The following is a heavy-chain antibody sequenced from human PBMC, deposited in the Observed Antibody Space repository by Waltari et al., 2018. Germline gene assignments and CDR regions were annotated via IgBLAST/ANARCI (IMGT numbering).Heavy chain of an antibody. J-gene: IGHJ4*02. D-gene: IGHD3-3*01. CDR2: IAYSGST. Sequence: QVQLQESGPGLVKPSETLSLICSVSGDSITNHYWSWVRRPPGKGRAWIGYIAYSGSTTYKPSLQRRATISVDTSKKQFSLRLGSVTAADTDIYYCARSYDFWSVYPLHYWGQGTLVTVSS. CDR1: GDSITNHY. CDR3: ARSYDFWSVYPLHY. V-gene: IGHV4-59*11.